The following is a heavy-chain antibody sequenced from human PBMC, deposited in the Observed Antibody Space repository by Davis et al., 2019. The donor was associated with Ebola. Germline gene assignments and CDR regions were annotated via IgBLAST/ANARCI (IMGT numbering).Heavy chain of an antibody. CDR1: GFTFSGSP. J-gene: IGHJ4*02. CDR3: TRVTVADLYS. D-gene: IGHD6-19*01. Sequence: GESLKISCAASGFTFSGSPVHWVRQAPGKGLEWVGRIRSGSNNYATAYAESVTGRFTVSRDDLKNMAYLEMNSLKTEDTAMYYCTRVTVADLYSWGQGTLVIVSS. V-gene: IGHV3-73*01. CDR2: IRSGSNNYAT.